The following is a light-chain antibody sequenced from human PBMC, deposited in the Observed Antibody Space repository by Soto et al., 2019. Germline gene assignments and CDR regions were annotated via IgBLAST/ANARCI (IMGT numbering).Light chain of an antibody. CDR3: QQSYSTPRT. CDR1: QSISTW. J-gene: IGKJ1*01. V-gene: IGKV1-5*03. Sequence: EIRMNQSPSTLSASVGDRVTITCRASQSISTWLAWYQQEPGKAPKLLIHKASSLQSGVPSRFSGSGSGTDFTLTISSLHPDDFATYYCQQSYSTPRTFGQGTKVDIK. CDR2: KAS.